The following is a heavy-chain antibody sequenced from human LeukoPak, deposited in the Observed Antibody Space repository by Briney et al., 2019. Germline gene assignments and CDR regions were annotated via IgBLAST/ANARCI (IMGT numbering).Heavy chain of an antibody. CDR2: IYTSGST. V-gene: IGHV4-4*07. Sequence: PSETLSLTCTVSGGSISSYYWSWIRQPAGKGLEWIGRIYTSGSTNYNPSLKSRVTMSVDTSKNQFSLKLSSVTAADTAVYYCARGGSSSRGRFNWFDPWGQGTLVTVSS. CDR3: ARGGSSSRGRFNWFDP. D-gene: IGHD6-13*01. CDR1: GGSISSYY. J-gene: IGHJ5*02.